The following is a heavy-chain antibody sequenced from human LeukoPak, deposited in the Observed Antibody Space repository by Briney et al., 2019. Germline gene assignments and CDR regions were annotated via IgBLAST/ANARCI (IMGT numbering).Heavy chain of an antibody. Sequence: SGGSLRLSCAASGFTFSNYGMHWVRQAPGKGLEWVVVISHDGRNNNYADPEKGRFTISRDNSENTLYPQMNSLRPEDTAVYYCAKVRVGTAHFDYWGQGTLVTVYS. D-gene: IGHD2-15*01. J-gene: IGHJ4*02. CDR3: AKVRVGTAHFDY. CDR2: ISHDGRNN. CDR1: GFTFSNYG. V-gene: IGHV3-30*18.